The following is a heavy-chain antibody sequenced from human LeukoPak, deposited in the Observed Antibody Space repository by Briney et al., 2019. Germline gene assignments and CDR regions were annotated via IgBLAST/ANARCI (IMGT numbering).Heavy chain of an antibody. Sequence: ASVKVSCKASGYTFISNYIHWVRQAPGQGLEWVGIINPNNGATTYAQRLKGRIAMTRDTSTSTVYMELSSLRSDDTAVYYCARLLDAAYRSTYWPYGMDVWGQGTTVIVSS. CDR1: GYTFISNY. D-gene: IGHD3-3*01. V-gene: IGHV1-46*03. CDR2: INPNNGAT. J-gene: IGHJ6*02. CDR3: ARLLDAAYRSTYWPYGMDV.